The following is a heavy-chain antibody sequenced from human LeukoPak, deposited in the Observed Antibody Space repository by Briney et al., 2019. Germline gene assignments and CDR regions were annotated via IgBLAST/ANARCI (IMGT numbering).Heavy chain of an antibody. V-gene: IGHV4-34*01. D-gene: IGHD2-21*02. CDR1: GGSFSDCF. J-gene: IGHJ3*01. CDR3: ARFSKITWGDWGDAFDV. Sequence: SETLSLVCSVYGGSFSDCFWSWIRQPPGKGLEWIGEIDDGGNTNYNPSLMSRVIVAMEKSKKQFSLVMRSVTAADTAIYYCARFSKITWGDWGDAFDVWGQGTTVIVSS. CDR2: IDDGGNT.